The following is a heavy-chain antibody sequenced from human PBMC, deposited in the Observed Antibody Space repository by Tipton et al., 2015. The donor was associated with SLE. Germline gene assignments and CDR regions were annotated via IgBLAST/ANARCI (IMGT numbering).Heavy chain of an antibody. D-gene: IGHD1-26*01. V-gene: IGHV3-30-3*01. J-gene: IGHJ6*02. Sequence: SLRLSCAASGFTFSSYAMHWVRQAPGKGLEWVAVISYDGSNKYYADSVKGRFTISRDNSKNTLYLQMNSLRAEDTAVYYCAKGQRELSYYYYGMDVWGQGTTVTVSS. CDR2: ISYDGSNK. CDR1: GFTFSSYA. CDR3: AKGQRELSYYYYGMDV.